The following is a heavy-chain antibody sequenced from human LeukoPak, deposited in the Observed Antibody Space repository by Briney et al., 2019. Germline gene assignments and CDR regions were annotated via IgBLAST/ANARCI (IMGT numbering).Heavy chain of an antibody. CDR2: VYSSGVG. J-gene: IGHJ4*02. V-gene: IGHV4-4*07. Sequence: SETLSLTCTVSGGSITGYYWNWIRQPAGQGLEWLGRVYSSGVGNYNPSLTGRVTMSVDTSKNQFSLKLTSLTAADTAVYYCAREEFLHEIDSSGYFVYWGKGTLVTVSS. D-gene: IGHD3-22*01. CDR3: AREEFLHEIDSSGYFVY. CDR1: GGSITGYY.